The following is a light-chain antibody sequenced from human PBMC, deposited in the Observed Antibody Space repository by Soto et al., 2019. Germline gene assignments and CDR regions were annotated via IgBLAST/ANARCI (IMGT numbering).Light chain of an antibody. CDR3: QHRSNWAWT. Sequence: EIVLTQSPATLSLSPGERATLSCRASQSVISYLAWYQQKPGQAPRLLISDASNRATGIPARFSGSGSGTDFTLTISSLEPEDFAVYYCQHRSNWAWTFGQGTKVEIK. J-gene: IGKJ1*01. CDR1: QSVISY. V-gene: IGKV3-11*01. CDR2: DAS.